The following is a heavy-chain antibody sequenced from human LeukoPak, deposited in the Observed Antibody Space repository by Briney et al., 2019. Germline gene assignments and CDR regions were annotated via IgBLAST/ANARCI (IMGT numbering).Heavy chain of an antibody. D-gene: IGHD5-18*01. V-gene: IGHV3-30*03. CDR1: GFTFSSYG. CDR2: ISYDENNK. Sequence: PGRSLRLSCAASGFTFSSYGMHWVRQAPGKGLEWVAVISYDENNKYYADSVKGRFTISRDNSKNTLYLQMNSLRAEDTAVYYCARVPGYSYENYMDVWGKGTTVTVSS. CDR3: ARVPGYSYENYMDV. J-gene: IGHJ6*03.